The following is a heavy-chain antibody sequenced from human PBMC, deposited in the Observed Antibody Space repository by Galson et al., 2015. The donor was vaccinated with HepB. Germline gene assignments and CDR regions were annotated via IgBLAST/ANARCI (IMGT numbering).Heavy chain of an antibody. V-gene: IGHV3-48*03. J-gene: IGHJ5*02. Sequence: SLRLSCAASGFTVSNYEMNWVRQAPGKGLEWLSYMSSSGKTIYYADSVKGRFTISTDNAKNSLYLQMNSLRAEDTAVYYCARRFDHWGQGTLVTVSS. CDR2: MSSSGKTI. CDR3: ARRFDH. CDR1: GFTVSNYE.